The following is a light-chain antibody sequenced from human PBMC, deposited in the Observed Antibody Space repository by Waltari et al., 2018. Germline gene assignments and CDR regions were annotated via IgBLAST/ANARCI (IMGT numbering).Light chain of an antibody. Sequence: DMQMTQSPSSLSASVGDRVTLACRASQGISNYLDWYQQRPGKVPKLLIYAASTLQSGVPSRFSGSGSGTNFTLTISSLQPEDVATYYCQQYNSALLTFGGGTKVEIK. CDR2: AAS. CDR3: QQYNSALLT. J-gene: IGKJ4*01. V-gene: IGKV1-27*01. CDR1: QGISNY.